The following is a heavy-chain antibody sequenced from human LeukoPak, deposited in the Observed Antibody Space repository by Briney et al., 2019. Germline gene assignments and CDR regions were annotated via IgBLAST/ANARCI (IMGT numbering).Heavy chain of an antibody. V-gene: IGHV3-74*01. CDR1: GFTFSSYW. D-gene: IGHD6-19*01. J-gene: IGHJ6*04. CDR2: INSDGSST. Sequence: GGSLRLSCAASGFTFSSYWMHWVRQDPGKGLVWVSRINSDGSSTSYADSVKGRFTISRDNAKNTLYLQMNSLRAEDTAVYYCARRDSSGWYGLFGMDVWGKGTTVTVSS. CDR3: ARRDSSGWYGLFGMDV.